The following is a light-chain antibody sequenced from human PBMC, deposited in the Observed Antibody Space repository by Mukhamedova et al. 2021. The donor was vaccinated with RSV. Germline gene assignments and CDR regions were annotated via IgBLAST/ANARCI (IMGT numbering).Light chain of an antibody. CDR1: QSVPSNY. CDR2: GAS. Sequence: GQRATLSCRASQSVPSNYLAWYQQRPGQAPRLLIYGASSRATGIPDRFSGSGSGTDFTLTISRLEPEDFAVYYCQQYGTSRLTF. V-gene: IGKV3-20*01. CDR3: QQYGTSRLT. J-gene: IGKJ4*01.